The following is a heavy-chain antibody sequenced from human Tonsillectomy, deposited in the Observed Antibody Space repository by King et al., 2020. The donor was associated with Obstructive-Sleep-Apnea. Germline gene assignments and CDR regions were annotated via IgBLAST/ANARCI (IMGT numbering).Heavy chain of an antibody. J-gene: IGHJ3*02. CDR1: GYTFTSYD. CDR2: MSPSSGST. Sequence: VQLVESGAEVKKPGASVKVSCKASGYTFTSYDINWVRQATGRGLEWMAWMSPSSGSTAHAQKFQGRVTMTRSASNSTAYMDLSSLQSEDTAVYYCARSKGPGAFDIWGEGTMVIVSS. CDR3: ARSKGPGAFDI. V-gene: IGHV1-8*01.